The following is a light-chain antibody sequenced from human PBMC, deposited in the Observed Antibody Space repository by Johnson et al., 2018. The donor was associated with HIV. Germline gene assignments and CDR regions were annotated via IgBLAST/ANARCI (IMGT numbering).Light chain of an antibody. CDR3: GAWDSSLSASYV. J-gene: IGLJ1*01. CDR2: DND. CDR1: SSNIGNNY. Sequence: QSVLTQPPSVSAAPGQKVTISCSGSSSNIGNNYVSWYQQLPGTAPKLLISDNDKRPSGIPDRFSGSKSGPSATLGITGLQTGDEADYYCGAWDSSLSASYVFGTGTKVTVL. V-gene: IGLV1-51*01.